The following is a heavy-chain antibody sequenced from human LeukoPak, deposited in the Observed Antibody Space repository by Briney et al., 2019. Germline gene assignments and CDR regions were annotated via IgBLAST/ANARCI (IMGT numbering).Heavy chain of an antibody. D-gene: IGHD3-10*01. CDR2: IYHSGST. CDR3: ARGGITMVRGVRNNWFDP. Sequence: SQTLSLTCAVSGGSISSGGYSWSWVRQPPGKGLEWIGYIYHSGSTYYNPSLKSRVTISVDRSKNQFSLKLSSVTAADTAVYYCARGGITMVRGVRNNWFDPWGQGTLVTVSS. CDR1: GGSISSGGYS. J-gene: IGHJ5*02. V-gene: IGHV4-30-2*01.